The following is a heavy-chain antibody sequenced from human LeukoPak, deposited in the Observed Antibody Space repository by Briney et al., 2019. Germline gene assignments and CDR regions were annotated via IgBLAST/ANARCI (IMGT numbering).Heavy chain of an antibody. CDR3: ARVICGGDCYYYYYYYMDV. D-gene: IGHD2-21*01. CDR1: GGTFSSYG. CDR2: ISAYNGNT. Sequence: VASVKVSCKASGGTFSSYGISWVRLAPGQGLEWMGWISAYNGNTNYAQKLQSRATMTTDTSTSTAYMELRSLRSDDTAVYYCARVICGGDCYYYYYYYMDVWGKGTTVTVSS. V-gene: IGHV1-18*01. J-gene: IGHJ6*03.